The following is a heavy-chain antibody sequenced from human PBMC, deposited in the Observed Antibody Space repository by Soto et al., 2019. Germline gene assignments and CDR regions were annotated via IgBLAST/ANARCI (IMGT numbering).Heavy chain of an antibody. CDR1: GGXISSYY. J-gene: IGHJ6*03. Sequence: SETLSLTCTVSGGXISSYYWSWIRHPPGKGLEWIGYIYYTGSTNYNPSLKSRVTISVDTSKNQFSLKLSSVTAADTAVYYCAGRGYCSTGNCYSEDYYYYMDVWGKGTTVTVSS. V-gene: IGHV4-59*08. D-gene: IGHD2-15*01. CDR3: AGRGYCSTGNCYSEDYYYYMDV. CDR2: IYYTGST.